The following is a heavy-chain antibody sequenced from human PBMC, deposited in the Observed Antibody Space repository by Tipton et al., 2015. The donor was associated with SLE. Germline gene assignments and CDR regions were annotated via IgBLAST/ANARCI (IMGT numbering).Heavy chain of an antibody. J-gene: IGHJ5*02. CDR1: GGSISSYY. CDR3: AGITMVQGVTP. V-gene: IGHV4-59*12. CDR2: IYYSGST. D-gene: IGHD3-10*01. Sequence: LRLSCTVSGGSISSYYWSWIRQPPGKGLEWIGYIYYSGSTNYNPSRKSRVTISVDTSKNQFSLKLSSVTAADTAVYDCAGITMVQGVTPWGQGTLVTVSS.